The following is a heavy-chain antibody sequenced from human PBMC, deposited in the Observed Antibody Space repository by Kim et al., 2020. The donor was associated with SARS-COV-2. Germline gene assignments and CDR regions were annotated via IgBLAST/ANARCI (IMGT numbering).Heavy chain of an antibody. V-gene: IGHV4-59*01. Sequence: SETLSHTCTVSGGSISSYYWSWIRQPPGKGLEWIGYIYYSGSTNYNPSLKSRVTISVDTSKNQFSLKLSSVTAADTAVYYCASSIAARYASTYYYMDVWG. D-gene: IGHD6-6*01. J-gene: IGHJ6*03. CDR1: GGSISSYY. CDR2: IYYSGST. CDR3: ASSIAARYASTYYYMDV.